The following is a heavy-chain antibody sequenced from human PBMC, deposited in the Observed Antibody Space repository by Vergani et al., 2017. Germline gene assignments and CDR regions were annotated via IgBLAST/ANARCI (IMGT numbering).Heavy chain of an antibody. D-gene: IGHD3-10*02. CDR3: AGVWIVRGVIGPYYYGMDV. CDR1: GGTFSSYA. Sequence: QVQLVQSGAEVKKPGSSVKVSCKASGGTFSSYAISWVRQAPGQGLEWMGGIIPIFGTANYAQKFQGRVTITADESTSTAYMELSSLRSEDTAVYYCAGVWIVRGVIGPYYYGMDVWGQGTTVTVSS. J-gene: IGHJ6*02. CDR2: IIPIFGTA. V-gene: IGHV1-69*12.